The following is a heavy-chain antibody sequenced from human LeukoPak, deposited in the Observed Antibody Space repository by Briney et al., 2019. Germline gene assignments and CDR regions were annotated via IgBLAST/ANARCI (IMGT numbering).Heavy chain of an antibody. CDR2: IKSISDGATT. V-gene: IGHV3-15*01. D-gene: IGHD1-26*01. J-gene: IGHJ6*03. CDR3: LTDLRWELPEGFMGV. Sequence: PGGSLSLSCAASGFTFSYAWMTWVRQAPGKGLEWVGRIKSISDGATTVYGAPVKGRFTISRDDSDNTLYLQMNSLKIEDTAVYFCLTDLRWELPEGFMGVWGKGTTVIVSS. CDR1: GFTFSYAW.